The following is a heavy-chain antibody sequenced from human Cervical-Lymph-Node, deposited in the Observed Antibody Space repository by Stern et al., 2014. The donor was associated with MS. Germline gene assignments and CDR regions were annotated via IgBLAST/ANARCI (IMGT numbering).Heavy chain of an antibody. CDR2: IFTSGST. CDR3: ATSSDASGWRYFDL. J-gene: IGHJ2*01. D-gene: IGHD3-22*01. CDR1: NASTSVYF. Sequence: QVQLQESGPGLVEPSETLSLTCTVSNASTSVYFWSWIRQPAGGGLEWIGRIFTSGSTNYNPSLSSRVTMSTDTSQNQVSLRLSSVTAADTAMYYCATSSDASGWRYFDLWGRGALVTVSS. V-gene: IGHV4-4*07.